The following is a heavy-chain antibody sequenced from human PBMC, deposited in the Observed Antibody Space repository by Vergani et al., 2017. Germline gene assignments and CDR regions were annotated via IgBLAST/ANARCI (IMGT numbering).Heavy chain of an antibody. J-gene: IGHJ3*02. D-gene: IGHD2-15*01. CDR2: IYSGGST. CDR3: ARGGDEVAAGAFDI. V-gene: IGHV3-53*04. CDR1: GFTVSSNY. Sequence: EVQLVESGGGLVQPGGSLRLSCAASGFTVSSNYMSWVRQAPGKGPEWVSVIYSGGSTYYADSVKGRFTISRHNSKNTRYLQMNSLRAEDTAVYYCARGGDEVAAGAFDIWGQGTMVTVSS.